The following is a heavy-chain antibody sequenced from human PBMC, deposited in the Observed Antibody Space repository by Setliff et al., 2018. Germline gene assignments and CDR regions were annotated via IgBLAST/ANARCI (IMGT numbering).Heavy chain of an antibody. D-gene: IGHD5-12*01. Sequence: SETLSLTCTVSDGSLSTYYWSWIRQPPGKGLEFIGYVYYSGTANYSPSLRSRLTISVDTSKNQFSLELRSVTAADTAVYYCARGGTFRYFDFWGQGAPVTVS. CDR1: DGSLSTYY. V-gene: IGHV4-59*01. J-gene: IGHJ4*02. CDR2: VYYSGTA. CDR3: ARGGTFRYFDF.